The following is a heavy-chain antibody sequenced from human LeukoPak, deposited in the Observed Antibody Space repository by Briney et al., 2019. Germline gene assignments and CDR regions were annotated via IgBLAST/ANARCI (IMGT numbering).Heavy chain of an antibody. Sequence: SVKVSCKASGGTFSSYAISWVRQAPGQGLEWMGRIIPILGIANYAQKFQGRVTITADKSTSTAYMELSSLTSDDTAVYYCARIPQRVPHNWFDPWGQGTLVTVSS. J-gene: IGHJ5*02. CDR1: GGTFSSYA. CDR2: IIPILGIA. V-gene: IGHV1-69*04. D-gene: IGHD1-1*01. CDR3: ARIPQRVPHNWFDP.